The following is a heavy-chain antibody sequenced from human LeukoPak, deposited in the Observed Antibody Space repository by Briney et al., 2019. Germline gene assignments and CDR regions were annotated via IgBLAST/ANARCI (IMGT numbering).Heavy chain of an antibody. V-gene: IGHV3-33*01. D-gene: IGHD2-15*01. CDR1: GSIFSSYA. J-gene: IGHJ5*02. CDR2: IWSDGSRQ. CDR3: ARGVAQNGNPNYFDP. Sequence: GTSLRLSCAASGSIFSSYAMHWVRQAPGTGLEWVAVIWSDGSRQYYLDSVKGRFTISRDNSKNTLYLQMNSLRAEDTAVYSCARGVAQNGNPNYFDPWGRGTLVTVSS.